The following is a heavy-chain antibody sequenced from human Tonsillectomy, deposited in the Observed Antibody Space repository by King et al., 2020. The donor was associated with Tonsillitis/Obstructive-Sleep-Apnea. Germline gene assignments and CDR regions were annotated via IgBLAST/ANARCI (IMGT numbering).Heavy chain of an antibody. CDR1: GFTFSDHY. V-gene: IGHV3-72*01. D-gene: IGHD3-10*01. CDR2: TRNKANSYTT. J-gene: IGHJ6*03. CDR3: PTPHPRERGYDATGYYYMDV. Sequence: DVQLVESGGGLVQPGGSLRLSCAASGFTFSDHYMDWVRQAPGKGLEWVVRTRNKANSYTTEYAASVKGRFTISRDDSKNSLYLHMNSLKTEDTAGDYCPTPHPRERGYDATGYYYMDVWGKGTTVTVSS.